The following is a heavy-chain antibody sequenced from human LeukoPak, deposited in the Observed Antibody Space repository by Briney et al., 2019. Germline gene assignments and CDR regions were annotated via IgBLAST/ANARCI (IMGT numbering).Heavy chain of an antibody. CDR2: INPSGGST. D-gene: IGHD4-17*01. Sequence: ASVKVSCKASGYTFTSYYMHWVRQAPGQGLEWMGIINPSGGSTSYAQKFQGRVTMTRDMSTSTVYMELRSLRSDDTAMYYCARRGGKNYGDYLLYYYYMDVWGKGTTVTVSS. CDR1: GYTFTSYY. CDR3: ARRGGKNYGDYLLYYYYMDV. V-gene: IGHV1-46*01. J-gene: IGHJ6*03.